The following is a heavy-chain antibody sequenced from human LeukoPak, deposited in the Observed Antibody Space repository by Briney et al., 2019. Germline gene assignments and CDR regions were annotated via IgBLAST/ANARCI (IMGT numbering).Heavy chain of an antibody. V-gene: IGHV4-39*07. Sequence: SETLSLTCIVSGGSISSSSYYWGWIRQPPGKGLEWIGNIYYSGSTYYNSSLKSRVTISVDTSKNQFSLKLSSVTAADTAVYYCARDRIAAAGVYRYWGQGTLVTVSS. J-gene: IGHJ4*02. CDR3: ARDRIAAAGVYRY. D-gene: IGHD6-13*01. CDR1: GGSISSSSYY. CDR2: IYYSGST.